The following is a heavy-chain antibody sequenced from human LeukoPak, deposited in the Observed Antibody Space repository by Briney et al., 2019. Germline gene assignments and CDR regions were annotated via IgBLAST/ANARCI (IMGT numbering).Heavy chain of an antibody. D-gene: IGHD2-2*01. Sequence: SCKASGGTFSSYAMHWVRQAPGKGLEWVAVISNDGSNKYYADSVKGRFTISRDNSKNTLYLQMNSLRAEDTAVYYCARDHLPDAIHYFDYWGQGTLVTVSS. J-gene: IGHJ4*02. CDR3: ARDHLPDAIHYFDY. V-gene: IGHV3-30-3*01. CDR1: GGTFSSYA. CDR2: ISNDGSNK.